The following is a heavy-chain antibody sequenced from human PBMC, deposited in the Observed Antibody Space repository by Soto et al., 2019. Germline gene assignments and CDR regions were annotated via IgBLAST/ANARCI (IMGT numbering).Heavy chain of an antibody. CDR1: GFTFSSYG. CDR2: ISYDGSNK. J-gene: IGHJ6*02. Sequence: QVQLVESGGGVVQPGRSLRLSCAGSGFTFSSYGIHWVRQAPGKGLEWVAVISYDGSNKYYSDSVKGRFTISRDNSKNTLFLLMNSLRPEDTAVYYCAKDRYCSGGTCLNFYGMDVWGQGTTVTVSS. CDR3: AKDRYCSGGTCLNFYGMDV. V-gene: IGHV3-30*18. D-gene: IGHD2-15*01.